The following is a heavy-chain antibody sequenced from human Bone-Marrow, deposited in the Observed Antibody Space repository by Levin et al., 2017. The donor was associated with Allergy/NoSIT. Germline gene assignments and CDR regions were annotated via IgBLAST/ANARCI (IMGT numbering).Heavy chain of an antibody. Sequence: PGGSLRLSCAASGFMFSSYAMNWVRQGPGKGLEWVAGITGHGDRTFYADSVKGRFTISRDNSKNTIYLQMTNLRAEDTAVYFCAKEWDTWSADPWGPGTLVTVSS. D-gene: IGHD3-3*01. V-gene: IGHV3-23*01. CDR3: AKEWDTWSADP. CDR2: ITGHGDRT. CDR1: GFMFSSYA. J-gene: IGHJ5*02.